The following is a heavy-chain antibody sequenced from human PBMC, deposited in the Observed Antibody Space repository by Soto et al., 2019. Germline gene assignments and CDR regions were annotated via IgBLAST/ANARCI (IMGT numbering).Heavy chain of an antibody. Sequence: GESMKLSSTGGGYPFTNYLIGCVRQMPGKGPEWMGIIYPGDSDTKYNPSFQGQVTISADKSITTTYLQWSSLKASDTAIYYCAASIFYYGMDVWGQGTTVT. J-gene: IGHJ6*02. CDR3: AASIFYYGMDV. CDR2: IYPGDSDT. V-gene: IGHV5-51*01. CDR1: GYPFTNYL.